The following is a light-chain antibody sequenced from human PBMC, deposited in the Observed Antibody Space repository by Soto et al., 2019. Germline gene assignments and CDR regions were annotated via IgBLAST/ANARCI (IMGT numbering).Light chain of an antibody. Sequence: DIVMTQSPLSLPVTPGEPASISCRSSQSLLHSNGYNYLDWYLQKPGQSPQLLIYWGSNRASGVRDRFSGRVSGTDFTLKISRVEAEDGGVYYCMQALQTPLTFGGGTKVEIK. V-gene: IGKV2-28*01. J-gene: IGKJ4*01. CDR3: MQALQTPLT. CDR2: WGS. CDR1: QSLLHSNGYNY.